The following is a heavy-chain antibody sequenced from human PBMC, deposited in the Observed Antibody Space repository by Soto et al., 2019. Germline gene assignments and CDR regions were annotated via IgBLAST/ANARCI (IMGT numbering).Heavy chain of an antibody. J-gene: IGHJ6*02. CDR1: GYTFTNYY. CDR3: ARGDGRGSSGFYYYYGMDV. Sequence: QVQLVQSGAEVKKPGASVKVSCKASGYTFTNYYIHWVRQAPRQGLEWMGIINPSGGSTSYAQKSQGRVTMTSYTSTSTVYMELSSLRSEDTAVYYCARGDGRGSSGFYYYYGMDVWGHGTTVTVSS. CDR2: INPSGGST. D-gene: IGHD6-25*01. V-gene: IGHV1-46*01.